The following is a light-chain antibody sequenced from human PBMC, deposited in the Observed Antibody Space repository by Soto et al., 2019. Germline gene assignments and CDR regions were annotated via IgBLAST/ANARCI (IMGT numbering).Light chain of an antibody. CDR3: QQSYSTLEYT. Sequence: IQLTQSPSSLSASVGDSVTITCRASQGVSRYLSWYQQKPGRAPILLISAASTLQSGVPARFSGSGSGTDFTLSITSLQPEDFATYYCQQSYSTLEYTFGQGTKLEIK. CDR2: AAS. J-gene: IGKJ2*01. V-gene: IGKV1-9*01. CDR1: QGVSRY.